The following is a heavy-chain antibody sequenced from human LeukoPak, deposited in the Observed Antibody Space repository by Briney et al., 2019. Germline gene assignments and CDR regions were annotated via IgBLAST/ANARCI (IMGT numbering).Heavy chain of an antibody. J-gene: IGHJ4*02. CDR2: ISYDGSNK. CDR3: ARAPAYYYDSSVGY. D-gene: IGHD3-22*01. V-gene: IGHV3-30-3*01. Sequence: GGSLRLSCAASGFTFSSYAMPWVRRAPGKGLEWVPVISYDGSNKYYADSVKGRFPISRDNSKNTLYLQMNSLKAEDTAVYYCARAPAYYYDSSVGYWGQGTLVTVSS. CDR1: GFTFSSYA.